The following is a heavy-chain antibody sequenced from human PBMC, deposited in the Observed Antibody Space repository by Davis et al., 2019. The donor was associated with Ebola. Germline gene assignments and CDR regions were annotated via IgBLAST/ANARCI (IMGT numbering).Heavy chain of an antibody. CDR3: ARDFRPWQVVYSQFDY. CDR1: GDSISSSNW. J-gene: IGHJ4*02. CDR2: IFHGGTT. D-gene: IGHD2-8*02. Sequence: SETLSLTCAVSGDSISSSNWWSWVRQPPGKGLEWIGEIFHGGTTNYNPSLKSRVIMSVDKSKNQFSLKLTSVTAADTAVYYCARDFRPWQVVYSQFDYWGQGTLVTVSS. V-gene: IGHV4-4*02.